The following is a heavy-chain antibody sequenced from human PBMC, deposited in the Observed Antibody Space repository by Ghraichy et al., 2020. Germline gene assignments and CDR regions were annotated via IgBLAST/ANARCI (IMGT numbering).Heavy chain of an antibody. Sequence: GGSLRLSCAASGFTFSDYYMSWIRQAPGKGLEWVSYISSSGSTIYYADSVKGRFTISRDNAKNSLYLQMNSLRAEDTAVYYCARVGWELLFWYFDLWGRGTLVTVSS. D-gene: IGHD1-26*01. V-gene: IGHV3-11*01. CDR1: GFTFSDYY. CDR3: ARVGWELLFWYFDL. J-gene: IGHJ2*01. CDR2: ISSSGSTI.